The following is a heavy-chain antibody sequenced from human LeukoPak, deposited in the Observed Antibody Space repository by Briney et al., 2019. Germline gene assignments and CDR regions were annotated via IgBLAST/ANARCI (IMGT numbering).Heavy chain of an antibody. V-gene: IGHV3-23*01. CDR1: GFTSSNLA. J-gene: IGHJ4*02. Sequence: GGSLRLSCVASGFTSSNLAMGWVRQAPGKGLEWVSVISDSGGTTYYADSVKGRFTISRDNSRNTLYLQMNSLRVEDTAVYYCAKDARRSSGWYFFDHWGQGTLVTVSS. CDR2: ISDSGGTT. D-gene: IGHD6-19*01. CDR3: AKDARRSSGWYFFDH.